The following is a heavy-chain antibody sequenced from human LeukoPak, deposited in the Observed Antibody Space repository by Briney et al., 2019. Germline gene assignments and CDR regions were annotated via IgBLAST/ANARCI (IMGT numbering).Heavy chain of an antibody. CDR2: ISSSGSTI. D-gene: IGHD3-22*01. V-gene: IGHV3-11*01. CDR3: AKGPLPLYYYDSSGPGY. CDR1: GFTFSDYY. J-gene: IGHJ4*02. Sequence: GGSLRLSCAASGFTFSDYYMSWIRQAPGKGLEWVSYISSSGSTIYYADSVKGRFTISRDNAKNSLYLQMNSLRAEDTAVYYCAKGPLPLYYYDSSGPGYWGQGTLVTVSS.